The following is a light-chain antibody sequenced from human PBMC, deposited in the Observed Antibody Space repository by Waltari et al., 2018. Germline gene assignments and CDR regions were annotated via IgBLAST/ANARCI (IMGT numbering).Light chain of an antibody. CDR2: EVS. CDR3: SSYAGRNTL. J-gene: IGLJ2*01. Sequence: QSALTQPPSASGAPGQSVTISCTGTSSDVGVYNYVSWYQQHPGEAPKLLIYEVSKRPAGVPDRFSGSKSGKTAALTVSGLQAEDEGDYYCSSYAGRNTLFGGGTKLTVL. V-gene: IGLV2-8*01. CDR1: SSDVGVYNY.